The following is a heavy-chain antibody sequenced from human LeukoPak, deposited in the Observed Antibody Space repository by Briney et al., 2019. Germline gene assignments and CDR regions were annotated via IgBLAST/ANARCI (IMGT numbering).Heavy chain of an antibody. D-gene: IGHD5-12*01. CDR3: AKVWGKAAIVATIGSDY. CDR1: GFTFSSYA. V-gene: IGHV3-30-3*02. CDR2: ISYDGSNK. Sequence: GGSLRLSCAASGFTFSSYAMHWVRQAPGKGLEWVAVISYDGSNKYYADSVKGRFTISRDNSKNTLYLQMNSLRAEDTAVYYCAKVWGKAAIVATIGSDYWGQGTLVTVSS. J-gene: IGHJ4*02.